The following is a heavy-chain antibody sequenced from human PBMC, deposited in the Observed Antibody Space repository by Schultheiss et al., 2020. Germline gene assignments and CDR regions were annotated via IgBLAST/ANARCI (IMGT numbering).Heavy chain of an antibody. CDR1: GGSFSGYS. CDR3: ARGYSSSWSYYYYGMDV. D-gene: IGHD6-13*01. V-gene: IGHV4-34*01. J-gene: IGHJ6*02. Sequence: GSLRLSCAVYGGSFSGYSWSWIRQHPGKGLEWIGEINHSGSTNYNPSLKSRVTISVDTSKNQFSLKLSSVTAADTAVYYCARGYSSSWSYYYYGMDVWGQGTTVNVS. CDR2: INHSGST.